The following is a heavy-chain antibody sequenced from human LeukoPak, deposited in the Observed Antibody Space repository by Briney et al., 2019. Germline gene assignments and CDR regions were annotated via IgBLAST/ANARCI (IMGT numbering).Heavy chain of an antibody. J-gene: IGHJ4*02. Sequence: GGSLSLSCAAYGFTVSANYMSWVRQAPGKGLEWVSVIYSGGSTYYADAVKGRFTISRDNSKNTLYLQMNSLRAEDTAVYYCARASLTVTPLFDYWGQGTLVTVSS. CDR3: ARASLTVTPLFDY. D-gene: IGHD4-17*01. V-gene: IGHV3-53*01. CDR1: GFTVSANY. CDR2: IYSGGST.